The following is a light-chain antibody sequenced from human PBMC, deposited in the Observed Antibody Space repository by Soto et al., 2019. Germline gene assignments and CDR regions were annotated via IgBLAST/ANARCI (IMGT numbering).Light chain of an antibody. V-gene: IGKV1-39*01. Sequence: DLQMTQSPSSLSASVGDRVTITCRASQSISSYLNWYQQKPGKAPKLLIYAASSLQSRVPSRFSGSGSGTDFTLTISSLQPEEFATYYCQQSYSTPQTFGQGTKVEI. CDR1: QSISSY. CDR2: AAS. CDR3: QQSYSTPQT. J-gene: IGKJ1*01.